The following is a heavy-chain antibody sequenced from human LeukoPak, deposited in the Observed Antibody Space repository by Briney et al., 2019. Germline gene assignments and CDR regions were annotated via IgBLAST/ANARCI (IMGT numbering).Heavy chain of an antibody. V-gene: IGHV3-53*01. CDR1: GFTVSSNY. Sequence: GGSLRLSCAASGFTVSSNYMSWVRQAPGKGLEWLSVIYSGGSTYYADSVKGRFTISRDNSKNTLYLQMNSLRAEDTAVYYCARAYGGAFPFDYWGQGTLVTVSS. J-gene: IGHJ4*02. D-gene: IGHD3-16*01. CDR2: IYSGGST. CDR3: ARAYGGAFPFDY.